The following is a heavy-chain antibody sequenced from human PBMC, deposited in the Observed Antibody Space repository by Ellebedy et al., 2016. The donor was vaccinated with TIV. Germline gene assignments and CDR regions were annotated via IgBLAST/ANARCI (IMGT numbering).Heavy chain of an antibody. Sequence: GESLKISCAASGFTFSNYWMSWVRQAPGKGLEWVANIKQDGTKTYHVDAVKGRFTISRDNSKNTLYLQMNSLRAEDTAVYYCAGRAYNWNDGSLFDYWGQGTLVTVSS. CDR2: IKQDGTKT. D-gene: IGHD1-1*01. CDR1: GFTFSNYW. J-gene: IGHJ4*02. CDR3: AGRAYNWNDGSLFDY. V-gene: IGHV3-7*03.